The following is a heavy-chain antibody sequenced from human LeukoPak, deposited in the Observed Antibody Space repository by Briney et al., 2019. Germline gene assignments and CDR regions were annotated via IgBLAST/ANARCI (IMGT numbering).Heavy chain of an antibody. Sequence: SQTLSLTCAISGDSVSSNSAAWNWIRQSPSRCLEWLGSTYYRSKWYNDYAVSVKSRIIINPDTSKNQFSLQLNSVTPEDTAVYYCARDGRFSSASDFDSWGQGTLVTVSS. D-gene: IGHD2-15*01. CDR2: TYYRSKWYN. V-gene: IGHV6-1*01. CDR3: ARDGRFSSASDFDS. CDR1: GDSVSSNSAA. J-gene: IGHJ4*02.